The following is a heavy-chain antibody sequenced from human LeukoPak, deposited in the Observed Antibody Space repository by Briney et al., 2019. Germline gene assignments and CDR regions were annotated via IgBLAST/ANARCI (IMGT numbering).Heavy chain of an antibody. CDR3: ARDPPYYDFWSGRNTPWDY. J-gene: IGHJ4*02. V-gene: IGHV1-2*02. D-gene: IGHD3-3*01. CDR2: ISPNSGGT. Sequence: ASVKVSCKASGYTFTGYYMHWVRQAPGQGREWMGWISPNSGGTNYAQKFQGRVTMTRDTSTSTVYMELSSLRSEDTAVYYCARDPPYYDFWSGRNTPWDYWGQGTLVTVSS. CDR1: GYTFTGYY.